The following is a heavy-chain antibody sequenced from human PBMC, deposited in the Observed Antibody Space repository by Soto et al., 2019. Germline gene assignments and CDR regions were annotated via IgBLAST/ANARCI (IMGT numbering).Heavy chain of an antibody. CDR2: IYHSGST. Sequence: PSETLSLTCAVSGGSISSGGYSWSWIRQPPGKGLEWIGYIYHSGSTYYNPSLKSRVTISVDRSKNQFSLKLSSVTAADTAVYYCARVGAGSGWYFDYWGQGTLVTVSS. CDR3: ARVGAGSGWYFDY. CDR1: GGSISSGGYS. V-gene: IGHV4-30-2*01. D-gene: IGHD6-19*01. J-gene: IGHJ4*02.